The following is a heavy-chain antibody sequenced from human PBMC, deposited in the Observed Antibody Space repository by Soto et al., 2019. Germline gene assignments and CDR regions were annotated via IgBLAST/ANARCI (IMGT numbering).Heavy chain of an antibody. D-gene: IGHD3-16*02. CDR3: ARVMRIYDYVWGSYRGAQFWFAP. CDR1: GGSISSGDYY. J-gene: IGHJ5*02. CDR2: IYYSGST. Sequence: SETLSLTCTVSGGSISSGDYYWSWIRQPPGKGLEWIGYIYYSGSTYYNPSLKSRVTISVDTSKNQFSLKLSSVTAADTAVYYCARVMRIYDYVWGSYRGAQFWFAPWGQGTLVTVSS. V-gene: IGHV4-30-4*01.